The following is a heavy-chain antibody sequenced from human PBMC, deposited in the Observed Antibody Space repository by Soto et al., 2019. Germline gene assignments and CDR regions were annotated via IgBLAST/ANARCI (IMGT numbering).Heavy chain of an antibody. CDR3: ARYCSSVTCHGFDP. J-gene: IGHJ5*02. CDR2: IFHDGTA. CDR1: GVSISSGNW. V-gene: IGHV4-4*02. D-gene: IGHD2-2*01. Sequence: ASETLSLTCAVSGVSISSGNWWTWVRQTPQRGLEYIGEIFHDGTANYYPSFERRVAISVDTSKNQFSLKLRSVTAADTAVYYCARYCSSVTCHGFDPWGQGTLVTVSS.